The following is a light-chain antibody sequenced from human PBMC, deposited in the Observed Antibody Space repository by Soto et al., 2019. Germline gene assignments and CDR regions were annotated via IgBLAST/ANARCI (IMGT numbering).Light chain of an antibody. V-gene: IGKV1-5*01. J-gene: IGKJ2*01. CDR2: DAS. CDR3: QQYNDYPYT. CDR1: QTADKW. Sequence: DIQVTQSPPTLSASVGDRVIIACRASQTADKWVAWYQQKPGKAPNVLIYDASRLESGVPSRFSGSGSGTLFTLTISNLQPDDFATYYCQQYNDYPYTFGQGTKVEI.